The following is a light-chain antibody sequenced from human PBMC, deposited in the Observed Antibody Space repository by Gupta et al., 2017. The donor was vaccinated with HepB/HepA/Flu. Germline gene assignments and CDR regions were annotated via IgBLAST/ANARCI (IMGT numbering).Light chain of an antibody. Sequence: QSALTQPASVSGSPGPSITISCTGTSSDVGGYNYVSWYQQLPGKAPKLMIYDVSNRPSGVSNRFSGSKSGNTASLTISGLQAEDEADYYCSSYTTSNTLVFGTGTKVTVL. CDR1: SSDVGGYNY. CDR3: SSYTTSNTLV. V-gene: IGLV2-14*03. CDR2: DVS. J-gene: IGLJ1*01.